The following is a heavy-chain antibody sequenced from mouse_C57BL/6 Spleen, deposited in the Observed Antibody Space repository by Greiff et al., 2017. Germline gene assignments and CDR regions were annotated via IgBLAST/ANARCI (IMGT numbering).Heavy chain of an antibody. CDR3: ARRDYYGRGGAMDY. CDR1: GFSLTTSGMG. CDR2: IYWDDDK. V-gene: IGHV8-12*01. J-gene: IGHJ4*01. Sequence: QVTLKVSGPGILQSSQTLSLTCSFSGFSLTTSGMGVSWLRQPSGKGLAWLAHIYWDDDKRYNPLLKSRLTISKDTSRNQIFLKKTNVDTADAATIYCARRDYYGRGGAMDYWGQGTSVTVSS. D-gene: IGHD1-1*01.